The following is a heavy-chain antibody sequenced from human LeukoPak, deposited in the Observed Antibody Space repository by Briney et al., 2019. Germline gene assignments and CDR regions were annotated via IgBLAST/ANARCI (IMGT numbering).Heavy chain of an antibody. Sequence: SETLSLTCTVSGGSISSSDYYWGWIRQPPGKGLEWIGTIYYSGSTYYNPSLKSRVTIFVDTSKNQFSLKLNSVTAADTAVYYWARHSRGLDNWGQGALVSVSS. D-gene: IGHD6-19*01. CDR1: GGSISSSDYY. J-gene: IGHJ4*02. CDR3: ARHSRGLDN. V-gene: IGHV4-39*01. CDR2: IYYSGST.